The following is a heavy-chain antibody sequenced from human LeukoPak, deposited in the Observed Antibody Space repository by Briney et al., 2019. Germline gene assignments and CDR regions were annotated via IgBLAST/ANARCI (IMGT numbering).Heavy chain of an antibody. D-gene: IGHD2-15*01. CDR2: IYTSGST. J-gene: IGHJ5*02. V-gene: IGHV4-4*07. CDR1: GGSISSYY. CDR3: AREWWDYNWFDP. Sequence: SETLSLTCTVSGGSISSYYWSWIRQPAGKGLEWIGRIYTSGSTNYNPSLKSRVTMSVDTSENQFSLKLSSVTAADTAVYYCAREWWDYNWFDPWGQGTLVTVSS.